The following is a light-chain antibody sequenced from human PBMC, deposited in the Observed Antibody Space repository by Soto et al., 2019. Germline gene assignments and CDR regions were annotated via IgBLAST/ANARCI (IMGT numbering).Light chain of an antibody. Sequence: EIVLTQSPGTLSLSPGERATLSCRASQSVSRSLLAWYQQKPGQAPRLLIYGASTRATGIADRFSGSGSGTDFTLTISRLEPEDFAVYYCQQYGNPPPYSFGQET. J-gene: IGKJ2*03. CDR1: QSVSRSL. V-gene: IGKV3-20*01. CDR3: QQYGNPPPYS. CDR2: GAS.